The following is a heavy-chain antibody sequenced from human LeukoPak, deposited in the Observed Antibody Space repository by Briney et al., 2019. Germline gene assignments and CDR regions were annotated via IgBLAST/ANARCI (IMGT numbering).Heavy chain of an antibody. CDR2: IQQDGPEK. J-gene: IGHJ6*04. CDR1: GFTLSSYW. CDR3: ARGWCPHCHGMGV. Sequence: GGSLRLSCTVSGFTLSSYWMTWVRQAPGKGLEWVANIQQDGPEKYYLDSVRGRFTISRDNAQNQLFLQMDSLRAEDTAVYFCARGWCPHCHGMGVWGKGTTVTVSS. V-gene: IGHV3-7*03. D-gene: IGHD2-8*02.